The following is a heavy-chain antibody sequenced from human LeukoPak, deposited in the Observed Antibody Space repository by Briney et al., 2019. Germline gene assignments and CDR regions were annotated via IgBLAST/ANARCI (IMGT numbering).Heavy chain of an antibody. Sequence: GGSLRLSCAASGFTVSSNYMSWVRQAPGKGLEWVSVIYSGGSTYYADSVKGRFTISRDNSKNTLYLQMNSLRAEDTAVYYCARDLAPSHDAFDIWGQGTMVTVSS. CDR2: IYSGGST. D-gene: IGHD6-6*01. V-gene: IGHV3-53*01. J-gene: IGHJ3*02. CDR3: ARDLAPSHDAFDI. CDR1: GFTVSSNY.